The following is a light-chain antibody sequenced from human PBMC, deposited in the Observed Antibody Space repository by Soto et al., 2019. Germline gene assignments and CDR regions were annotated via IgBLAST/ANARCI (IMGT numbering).Light chain of an antibody. CDR1: QSISSW. CDR3: QQYNSYGT. CDR2: KAS. V-gene: IGKV1-5*03. J-gene: IGKJ1*01. Sequence: DIQMSQSPSTLSASVGDRVTITCRASQSISSWLAWYQQKPGKAPKLLIYKASSLESGVPSRFSGSGSGTEFTLTISSLQPDDFATYYRQQYNSYGTFGQGTKVDIK.